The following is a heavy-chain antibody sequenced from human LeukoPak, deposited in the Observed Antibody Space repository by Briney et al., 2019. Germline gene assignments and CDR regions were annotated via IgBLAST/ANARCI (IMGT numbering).Heavy chain of an antibody. CDR2: IRYDGSNK. D-gene: IGHD2-2*01. J-gene: IGHJ4*02. CDR3: AGLDRETYCSSTSCYVY. V-gene: IGHV3-30*02. CDR1: GFTFSSYG. Sequence: GGSLRLSCAASGFTFSSYGMHWVRQAPGKGLEWVAFIRYDGSNKYYADSVKGRFTISRDNSKNTLYLQMNSLRAEDTAVYYCAGLDRETYCSSTSCYVYWGQGTLVTVSS.